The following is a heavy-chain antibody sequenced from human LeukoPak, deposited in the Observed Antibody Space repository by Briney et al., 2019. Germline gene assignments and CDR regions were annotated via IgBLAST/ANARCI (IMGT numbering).Heavy chain of an antibody. V-gene: IGHV1-69*13. CDR1: GGTFSSYA. Sequence: RASVKVSCKASGGTFSSYAISWVRQAPGQGLEWMGGIIPIFGTANYAQKFQGRVTITADESTSTAYMELSSLRSEDTAVYYCAAVVPAVMGYFDYWGQGTLVTVSS. J-gene: IGHJ4*02. CDR2: IIPIFGTA. D-gene: IGHD2-2*01. CDR3: AAVVPAVMGYFDY.